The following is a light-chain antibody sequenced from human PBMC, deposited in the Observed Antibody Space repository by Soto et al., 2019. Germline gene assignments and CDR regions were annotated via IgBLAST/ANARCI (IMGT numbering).Light chain of an antibody. J-gene: IGKJ1*01. Sequence: EIVFTHSPATLSFSPVERATLSFRASQSVSSYLAWYQQKPGQAPRLLIYDASNRATGIPARFSGSGSGTDFTLTISSLETEDFAVYYCQQSSNWWTFGQGTKVDIK. CDR1: QSVSSY. V-gene: IGKV3-11*01. CDR3: QQSSNWWT. CDR2: DAS.